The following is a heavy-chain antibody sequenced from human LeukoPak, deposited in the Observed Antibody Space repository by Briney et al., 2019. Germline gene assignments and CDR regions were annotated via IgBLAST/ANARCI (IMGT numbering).Heavy chain of an antibody. CDR2: INGDGSET. CDR1: GFTFRQHW. D-gene: IGHD3/OR15-3a*01. Sequence: GGSLRLPCAASGFTFRQHWMIWVRQAPGKGLEWVANINGDGSETHYLDSVKGRFTVSRDNAKSSLYLQMITLRADDTALYYCARDGLPAGADFWGQGTLVTVTS. V-gene: IGHV3-7*01. J-gene: IGHJ4*02. CDR3: ARDGLPAGADF.